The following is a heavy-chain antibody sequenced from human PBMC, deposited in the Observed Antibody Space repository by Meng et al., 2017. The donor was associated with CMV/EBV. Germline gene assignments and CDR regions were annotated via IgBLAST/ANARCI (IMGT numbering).Heavy chain of an antibody. J-gene: IGHJ6*02. CDR2: IRYDGSVE. CDR3: ARDLETYYDFWSGLYGMDV. D-gene: IGHD3-3*01. CDR1: GFTFNNYG. Sequence: GGSLRLSCAASGFTFNNYGMHWVRQAPGKGLEWVAFIRYDGSVEYHADSVKGRFTISRDKGKSTLFLQMNSLRAEDTAVYYCARDLETYYDFWSGLYGMDVWGQGTTVTVSS. V-gene: IGHV3-30*02.